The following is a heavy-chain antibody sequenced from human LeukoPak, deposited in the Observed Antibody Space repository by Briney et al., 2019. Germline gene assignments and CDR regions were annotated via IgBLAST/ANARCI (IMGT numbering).Heavy chain of an antibody. J-gene: IGHJ6*02. V-gene: IGHV1-18*01. Sequence: ASVKVSCKASGYTFTSYGISWVRQAPGQGLEWMGWISAYNGNTNYAQKLQGRVTMTTDTSTSTAYMELRSLRSDDTAVYYCARDPGGYDFWSGYLFQPGYYYYGMDVWGQGATVTVSS. CDR2: ISAYNGNT. CDR1: GYTFTSYG. CDR3: ARDPGGYDFWSGYLFQPGYYYYGMDV. D-gene: IGHD3-3*01.